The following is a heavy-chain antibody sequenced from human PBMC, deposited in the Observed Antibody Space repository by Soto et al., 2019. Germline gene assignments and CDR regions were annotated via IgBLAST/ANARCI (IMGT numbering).Heavy chain of an antibody. CDR1: GDMFTTYG. J-gene: IGHJ4*02. Sequence: QVQLVQSGGEVKKPGASVEVSCRTSGDMFTTYGMSWVRRAPGEEGEGMEWISAYNGNNKYTQKFHGRVSMTTATSTSTVHMELNTPTSAATGTSFCAWTGGVMDARLLEYWGQGTLVTVSS. CDR3: AWTGGVMDARLLEY. CDR2: ISAYNGNN. V-gene: IGHV1-18*04. D-gene: IGHD6-6*01.